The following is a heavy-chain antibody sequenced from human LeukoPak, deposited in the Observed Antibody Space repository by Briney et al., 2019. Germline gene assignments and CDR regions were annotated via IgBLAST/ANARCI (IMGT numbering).Heavy chain of an antibody. V-gene: IGHV3-53*01. D-gene: IGHD2-2*02. J-gene: IGHJ4*02. CDR3: AREQIIVAAIYFDY. CDR1: GGSISSYY. CDR2: IYSGGNT. Sequence: ETLSLTCTVSGGSISSYYWSWVRQAPGKGLEWVSVIYSGGNTYYADSVKGRFTISRDNSKNTLYLQMNSLRAEDTAVYYCAREQIIVAAIYFDYWGQGTLVTASS.